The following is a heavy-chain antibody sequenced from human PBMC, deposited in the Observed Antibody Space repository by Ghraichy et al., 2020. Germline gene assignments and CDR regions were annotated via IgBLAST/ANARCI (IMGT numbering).Heavy chain of an antibody. CDR1: GDSVSSGASS. J-gene: IGHJ5*01. CDR3: ARYVGTVTTSRFDS. Sequence: SETLSLTCSVSGDSVSSGASSWTWIRQPPGKGLEWIGFMFRSGTTFYSPSLMSRVTISVDTSKNQFSLTLTSVTAADSAVYYCARYVGTVTTSRFDSWGQGTLVTVSS. V-gene: IGHV4-30-4*07. D-gene: IGHD4-17*01. CDR2: MFRSGTT.